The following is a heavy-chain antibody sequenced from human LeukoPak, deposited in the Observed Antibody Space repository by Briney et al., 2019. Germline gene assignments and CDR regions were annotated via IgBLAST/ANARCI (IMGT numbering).Heavy chain of an antibody. CDR2: ISSNGGST. CDR3: VKDNYCSGGSCYSNTFDY. J-gene: IGHJ4*02. V-gene: IGHV3-64D*09. D-gene: IGHD2-15*01. Sequence: GGSLRLSCSASGFTFSSYAMHWVRQAPGKGLEYVSAISSNGGSTYYADSVKGRFTISRDNSKNTLYLQMSSLRAEDTAVYYCVKDNYCSGGSCYSNTFDYWGQGTPVTVSS. CDR1: GFTFSSYA.